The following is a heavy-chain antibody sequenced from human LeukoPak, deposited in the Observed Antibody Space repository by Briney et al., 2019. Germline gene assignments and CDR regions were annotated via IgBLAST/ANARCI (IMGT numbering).Heavy chain of an antibody. J-gene: IGHJ4*02. Sequence: GVSLRLSCAASRFTLSNYWMSWVRQDPGKGLEWVANIKQDRSETYYVDSVKGRFTISRDNAKNSLSLQMNSLRAEDTAVYYCARQRGSGCLDYWGQGTLVTVSS. CDR2: IKQDRSET. CDR3: ARQRGSGCLDY. V-gene: IGHV3-7*01. CDR1: RFTLSNYW. D-gene: IGHD6-19*01.